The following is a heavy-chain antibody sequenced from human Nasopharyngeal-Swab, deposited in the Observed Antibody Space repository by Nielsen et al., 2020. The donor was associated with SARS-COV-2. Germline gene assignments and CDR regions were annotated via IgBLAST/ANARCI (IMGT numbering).Heavy chain of an antibody. D-gene: IGHD1-26*01. V-gene: IGHV3-53*01. CDR1: GFTFSSNY. CDR3: ARDGPSGSYDG. CDR2: IYSGGST. Sequence: GESLKISCAASGFTFSSNYMSWVRQAPGKGLEWVSVIYSGGSTYYADSVNGRFTISRDNSKNTLYLQMNSLRAEDTAVYYCARDGPSGSYDGWGQGTLVTVSS. J-gene: IGHJ4*02.